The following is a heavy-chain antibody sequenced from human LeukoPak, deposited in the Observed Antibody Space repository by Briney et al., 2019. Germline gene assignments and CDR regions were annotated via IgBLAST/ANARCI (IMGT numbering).Heavy chain of an antibody. J-gene: IGHJ5*02. V-gene: IGHV3-23*01. D-gene: IGHD3-10*01. CDR1: GFTFSTFG. Sequence: GGTLRLSCAASGFTFSTFGMSWVRQSPGKGLECVSSISGSGGSTYYADSVKGRFTISRDNSKNTLYLEMNSLRAEDTAVYYCAKGGPIWFGELLYHHWFDPWGQGTLVTVSS. CDR2: ISGSGGST. CDR3: AKGGPIWFGELLYHHWFDP.